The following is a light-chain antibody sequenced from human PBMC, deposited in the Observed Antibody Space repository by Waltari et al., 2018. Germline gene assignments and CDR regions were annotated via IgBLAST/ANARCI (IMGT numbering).Light chain of an antibody. CDR3: SSYTSSSTLV. V-gene: IGLV2-14*03. J-gene: IGLJ2*01. CDR1: SSDVGGYNY. Sequence: QSALTQPASVSGSPGQSITISCTGTSSDVGGYNYVSWYQQHPGKAPKLMLYDVSNRPSGVSNRCSGSKSGNTASLTISGLQAEDEADYYCSSYTSSSTLVFGGGTKLTVL. CDR2: DVS.